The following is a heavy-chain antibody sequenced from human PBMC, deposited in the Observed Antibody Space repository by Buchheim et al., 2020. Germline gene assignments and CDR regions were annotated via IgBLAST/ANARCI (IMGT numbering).Heavy chain of an antibody. CDR3: ARDVGNSYGYYYYYYMDV. V-gene: IGHV3-7*01. D-gene: IGHD5-18*01. CDR2: IKQDGSEK. J-gene: IGHJ6*03. Sequence: EVQLVESGGGLVQPGGSLRLSCAASGFTFSSYWMSWVRQARGKGLEWVANIKQDGSEKYYVDSVKGRFTISRDNAKNSLYLQMNSLRAEDTAVYYCARDVGNSYGYYYYYYMDVWGKGTT. CDR1: GFTFSSYW.